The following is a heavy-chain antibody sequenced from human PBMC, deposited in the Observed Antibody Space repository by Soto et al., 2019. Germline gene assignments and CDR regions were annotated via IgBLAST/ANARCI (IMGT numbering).Heavy chain of an antibody. CDR2: INPSGGST. Sequence: QVQLVQSGAEVKKPGASVKVSCKASGYTFTSYYMHWVRQAPGQGLEWMGIINPSGGSTSYAQKFQGRVTMTRDTSTSTVYMELSSLRSEDTAVYYCARGADTRYGHYVLPLDYWGQGTLVTVSS. J-gene: IGHJ4*02. V-gene: IGHV1-46*01. D-gene: IGHD4-17*01. CDR3: ARGADTRYGHYVLPLDY. CDR1: GYTFTSYY.